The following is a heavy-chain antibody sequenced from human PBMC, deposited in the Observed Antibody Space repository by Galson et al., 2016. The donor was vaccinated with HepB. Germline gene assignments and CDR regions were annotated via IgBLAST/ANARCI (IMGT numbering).Heavy chain of an antibody. D-gene: IGHD2/OR15-2a*01. CDR2: ISGSAAST. CDR3: AKDGNSTAWFRYYYYGMDV. CDR1: GFTFSSYA. J-gene: IGHJ6*04. V-gene: IGHV3-23*01. Sequence: SLRLSCAASGFTFSSYAMNWVRQAPGKGLEWVSAISGSAASTYYADSVKGRFTISRDNSKNTLYLQMNNLRAEDTAIYYCAKDGNSTAWFRYYYYGMDVWGKGTTVTVSS.